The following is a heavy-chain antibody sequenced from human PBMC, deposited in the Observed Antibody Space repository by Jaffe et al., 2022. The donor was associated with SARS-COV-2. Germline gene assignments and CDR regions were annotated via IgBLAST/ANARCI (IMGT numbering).Heavy chain of an antibody. CDR2: INAGNGHT. V-gene: IGHV1-3*01. CDR3: ARPLYPYYYDTNPYGLFDY. Sequence: QVQVVQSGTEVKKPGASVKVSCKASGYTFTTYAMHWVRQAPGQRLEWMGWINAGNGHTKYSQNFQGRVTMTWDTSASTAYMELSSLRSEDTAVYYCARPLYPYYYDTNPYGLFDYWGQGTLVTVSS. D-gene: IGHD3-22*01. CDR1: GYTFTTYA. J-gene: IGHJ4*02.